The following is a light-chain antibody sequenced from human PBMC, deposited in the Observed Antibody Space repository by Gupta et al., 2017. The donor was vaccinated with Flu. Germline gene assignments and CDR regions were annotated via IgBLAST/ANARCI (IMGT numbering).Light chain of an antibody. CDR3: AAWDDSLNGWV. Sequence: FTMSCSGSSSNIGSNSGNWYQHLPGTAPKLLIHSNDQRASGVPGRFSGSKSGTSVSLAISGLQSEDEGDYYCAAWDDSLNGWVFGGGTKLTVL. CDR1: SSNIGSNS. V-gene: IGLV1-44*01. J-gene: IGLJ3*02. CDR2: SND.